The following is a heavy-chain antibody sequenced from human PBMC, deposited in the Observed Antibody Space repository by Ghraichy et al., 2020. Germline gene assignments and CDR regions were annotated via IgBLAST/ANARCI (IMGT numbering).Heavy chain of an antibody. Sequence: SETLSLTCTVSGGSVSSGSYYWSWIRQPPGKGLEWIGYIYYSGSTNYNPSLKSRVTISVDTSKNQFSLKLSSVTAADTAVYYCARADIVVVPAAGPTRFDPWGQGTLVTVSS. CDR3: ARADIVVVPAAGPTRFDP. D-gene: IGHD2-2*01. J-gene: IGHJ5*02. CDR1: GGSVSSGSYY. V-gene: IGHV4-61*01. CDR2: IYYSGST.